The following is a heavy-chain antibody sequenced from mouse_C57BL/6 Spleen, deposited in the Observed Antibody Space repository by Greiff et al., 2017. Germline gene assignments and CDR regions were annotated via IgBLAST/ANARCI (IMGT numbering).Heavy chain of an antibody. Sequence: QVQLQQSGAELVMPGASVKLSCKASGYTFTSYWMHWVKQRPGQGLEWIGEIDPSDSYTNYNQKFKGKSTLTVDKSSSTAYMQISSLTSEDSAVYYCARGDYYGSLDYWGQGTTRTVSS. D-gene: IGHD1-1*01. CDR2: IDPSDSYT. V-gene: IGHV1-69*01. CDR3: ARGDYYGSLDY. J-gene: IGHJ2*01. CDR1: GYTFTSYW.